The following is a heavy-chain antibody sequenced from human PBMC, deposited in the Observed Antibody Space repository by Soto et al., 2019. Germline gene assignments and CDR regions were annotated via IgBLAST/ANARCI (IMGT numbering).Heavy chain of an antibody. Sequence: EVQLVESGGDLVQPGGSLRLSCAAPGFTFSDYSLNWVRQAPGKGLEWISYITSSGSSINHADSVKGRFTISRDNTKNSLYLQMNSLRAEDTAVYYCARDVGWSFDYWGQGNLVTVYS. V-gene: IGHV3-48*01. J-gene: IGHJ4*02. CDR3: ARDVGWSFDY. CDR1: GFTFSDYS. D-gene: IGHD3-3*01. CDR2: ITSSGSSI.